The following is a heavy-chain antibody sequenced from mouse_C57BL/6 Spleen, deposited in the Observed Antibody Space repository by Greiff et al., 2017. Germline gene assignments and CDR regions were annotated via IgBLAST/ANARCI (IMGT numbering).Heavy chain of an antibody. CDR1: GFTFSSYA. D-gene: IGHD2-3*01. CDR3: ARVPDGYYPYWYFDV. J-gene: IGHJ1*03. Sequence: EVKLVESGGGLVKPGGSLKLSCAASGFTFSSYAMSWVRQTPEKRLEWVATISDGGSYTYYPDNVKGRFTISRDNAKNNLYLQMSHLKSEDTAMYYCARVPDGYYPYWYFDVWGTGTTVTVSS. V-gene: IGHV5-4*03. CDR2: ISDGGSYT.